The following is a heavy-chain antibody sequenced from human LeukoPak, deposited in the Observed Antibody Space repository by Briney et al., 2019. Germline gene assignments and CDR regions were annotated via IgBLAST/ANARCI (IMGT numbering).Heavy chain of an antibody. CDR2: IKQDGSEK. D-gene: IGHD5-18*01. Sequence: QPGGSLRLSCAASGFTFSSYRMTWIRQAPGKGLEWVANIKQDGSEKYYVDSVKGRFTISRDNAKNSLYLQMNSLRAEDTAVYYCARDTGGGYSCYDCWGQGTLVTVSS. J-gene: IGHJ4*02. CDR3: ARDTGGGYSCYDC. CDR1: GFTFSSYR. V-gene: IGHV3-7*01.